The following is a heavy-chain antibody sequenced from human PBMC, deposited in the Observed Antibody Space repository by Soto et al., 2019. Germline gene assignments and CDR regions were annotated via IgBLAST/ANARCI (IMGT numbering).Heavy chain of an antibody. CDR3: ARVWGGDFAF. D-gene: IGHD3-10*01. J-gene: IGHJ3*01. CDR2: IYYSGST. V-gene: IGHV4-59*01. CDR1: GGSISSYY. Sequence: SETLSLTCTVSGGSISSYYWSWIRQPPGKGLEWIGYIYYSGSTNYNPSLKSRVTISVDTSKNQFSLNLSSVTAADTAVYYSARVWGGDFAFWGQGTMVTVS.